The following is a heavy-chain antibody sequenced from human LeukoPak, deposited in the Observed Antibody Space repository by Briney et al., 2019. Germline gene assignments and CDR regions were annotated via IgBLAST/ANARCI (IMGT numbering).Heavy chain of an antibody. V-gene: IGHV3-49*04. Sequence: GGSLRLSCTASGLTFGDYAMTWVRQAPGKGLEWVGFIRNKADGGTTEYAASVKGRFTISRDDSKSIAYLQMNSLKTEDTAVYYCTSTNPVHSWFDPWGQGTLVTVSS. CDR3: TSTNPVHSWFDP. J-gene: IGHJ5*02. CDR2: IRNKADGGTT. D-gene: IGHD5-24*01. CDR1: GLTFGDYA.